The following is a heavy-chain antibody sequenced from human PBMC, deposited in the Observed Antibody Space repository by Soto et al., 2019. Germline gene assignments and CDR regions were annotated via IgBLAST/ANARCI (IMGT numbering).Heavy chain of an antibody. CDR3: VKRGEPGGYGYMDV. CDR1: GFTFSNLA. J-gene: IGHJ6*03. D-gene: IGHD1-1*01. V-gene: IGHV3-23*01. CDR2: ISGSGDNT. Sequence: GVLRLSCAASGFTFSNLAMSWVRQAPGKGLKWVSTISGSGDNTDFADFVRGRFTISRDNSKDTLYLQMNSLRAGDTAVYYCVKRGEPGGYGYMDVWGKGTTVTVSS.